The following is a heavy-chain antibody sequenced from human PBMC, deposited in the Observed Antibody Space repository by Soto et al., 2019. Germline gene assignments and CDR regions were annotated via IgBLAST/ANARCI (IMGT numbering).Heavy chain of an antibody. CDR2: IIPIFGTA. J-gene: IGHJ4*02. V-gene: IGHV1-69*13. CDR3: ASQPGDDILTGYRY. D-gene: IGHD3-9*01. CDR1: GGTFSSYA. Sequence: SVKVSCKASGGTFSSYAISWVRQAPGQGLEWMGGIIPIFGTANYAQKFQGRVTITADESTSTAYMELSSLRSEDTAVYYCASQPGDDILTGYRYWGQGTMVTVSS.